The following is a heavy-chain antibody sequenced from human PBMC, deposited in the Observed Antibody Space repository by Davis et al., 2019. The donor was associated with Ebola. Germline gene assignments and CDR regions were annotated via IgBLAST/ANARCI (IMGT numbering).Heavy chain of an antibody. Sequence: MPSETLSLTCAVYGGSFSGYYWSWIRQPPGKGLEWIGYIYYTGSTNYNPSLRSRVTISVDTSKNQFSLKLTSVTAADTAVYYCARYCGSSICFDRAMDVWGQGTTVTVSS. D-gene: IGHD2-2*01. CDR1: GGSFSGYY. CDR2: IYYTGST. J-gene: IGHJ6*02. V-gene: IGHV4-59*01. CDR3: ARYCGSSICFDRAMDV.